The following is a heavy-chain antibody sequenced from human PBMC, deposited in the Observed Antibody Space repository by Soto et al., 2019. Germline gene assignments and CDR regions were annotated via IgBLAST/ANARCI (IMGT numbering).Heavy chain of an antibody. D-gene: IGHD2-21*01. CDR3: ARGGYSNSWRFDY. CDR1: GDTFTNYA. V-gene: IGHV1-69*01. J-gene: IGHJ4*02. CDR2: IGPFVEAA. Sequence: QLRLVQSGAEVRKPGSSVKVSCKAPGDTFTNYAISWLRLVPGQGLEWMGGIGPFVEAADLAQKFRGRLTITANASTSTGYMELSDLRSEDTAIYYCARGGYSNSWRFDYWGQGALITVS.